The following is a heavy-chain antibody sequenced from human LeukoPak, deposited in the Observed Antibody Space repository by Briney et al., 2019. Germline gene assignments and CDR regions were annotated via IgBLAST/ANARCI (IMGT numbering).Heavy chain of an antibody. CDR1: GFTFSSYG. Sequence: GGSLRLSCAASGFTFSSYGMHWVRQAPGKGLEWVAVISYDGSNKYYADSVKGRFTISRDNSKNTLYLQMNSLRAEDTAVYYCAKDRGVSGSYFFDYWGQGTLVTVSS. D-gene: IGHD3-10*01. V-gene: IGHV3-30*18. CDR2: ISYDGSNK. CDR3: AKDRGVSGSYFFDY. J-gene: IGHJ4*02.